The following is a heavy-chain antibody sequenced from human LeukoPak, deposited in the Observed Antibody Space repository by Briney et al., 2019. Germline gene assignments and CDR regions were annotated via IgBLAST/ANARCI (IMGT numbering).Heavy chain of an antibody. Sequence: HSGGSLRLSCAASGFSFSDSPMSWVRQAPGKGLEWVSAISGSGGRTFYADSVKGRFTISRDNSKKTLFLQMNSLRAEDTALYYCAKDEPSGVGLTTRYKDVWGKGTTVTVSS. CDR3: AKDEPSGVGLTTRYKDV. CDR1: GFSFSDSP. J-gene: IGHJ6*03. D-gene: IGHD4-11*01. CDR2: ISGSGGRT. V-gene: IGHV3-23*01.